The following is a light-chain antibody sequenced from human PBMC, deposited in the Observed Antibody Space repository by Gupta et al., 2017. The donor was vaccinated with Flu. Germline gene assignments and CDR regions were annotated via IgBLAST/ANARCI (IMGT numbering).Light chain of an antibody. V-gene: IGLV3-21*03. CDR2: DDT. CDR1: NLGSKS. J-gene: IGLJ3*02. Sequence: SYVLTQPPSVSVAPGRTATITCGGNNLGSKSVHWYQQKPGQAPVLVVYDDTDRPSGIPERFSGSNSGNTATRTISRVEAGDEADYYCQVWDSSSDHPWVFVFGGGTKLTVL. CDR3: QVWDSSSDHPWVFV.